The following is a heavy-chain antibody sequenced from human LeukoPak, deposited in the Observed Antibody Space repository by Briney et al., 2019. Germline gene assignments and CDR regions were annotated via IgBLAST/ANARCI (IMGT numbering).Heavy chain of an antibody. CDR3: ARADSSGSPFDY. V-gene: IGHV3-30*04. CDR2: ISFDGSNK. CDR1: VFTLSSYA. D-gene: IGHD3-22*01. Sequence: GGSLRLSCAASVFTLSSYAMHWGRQAPDRGLGWVSVISFDGSNKYYADSVKGRFTISRDNSKNTRYLQMNSLRAEDTAVYYCARADSSGSPFDYWGQGTLVTVSS. J-gene: IGHJ4*02.